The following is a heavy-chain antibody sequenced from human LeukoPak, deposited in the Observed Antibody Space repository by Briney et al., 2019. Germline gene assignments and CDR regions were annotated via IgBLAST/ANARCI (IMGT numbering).Heavy chain of an antibody. CDR1: GFTFDDCG. Sequence: GGSLRLSCTASGFTFDDCGMNWVRQAPGKGLEWVSSISSSSSYIYYADSVKGRFTISRDNARNSLYLQMNSLRAEDTAVYYCARGSGYNSDYWGQGTLVTVSS. CDR3: ARGSGYNSDY. D-gene: IGHD5-24*01. J-gene: IGHJ4*02. V-gene: IGHV3-21*01. CDR2: ISSSSSYI.